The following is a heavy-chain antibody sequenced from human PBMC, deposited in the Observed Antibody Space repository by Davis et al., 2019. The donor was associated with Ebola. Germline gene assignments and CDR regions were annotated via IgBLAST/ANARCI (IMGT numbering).Heavy chain of an antibody. CDR2: ISGYNSNT. Sequence: AASVKVSCKASGGTFSSYAISWVRQAPGQGLEWMGWISGYNSNTNYVENLQGRVTMTRDTSTSTVYMELSSLRSEDTAVYYCARDPGNYYYGSGSLDYWGQGTLVTVSS. J-gene: IGHJ4*02. CDR1: GGTFSSYA. V-gene: IGHV1-18*01. CDR3: ARDPGNYYYGSGSLDY. D-gene: IGHD3-10*01.